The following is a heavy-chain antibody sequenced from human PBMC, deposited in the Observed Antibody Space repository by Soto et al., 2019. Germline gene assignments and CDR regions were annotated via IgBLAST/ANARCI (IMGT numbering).Heavy chain of an antibody. CDR2: ISSSSSTI. D-gene: IGHD4-4*01. Sequence: WESLRLSCAVSGFTFSSYSLNWVRQAPGKGLEWVSYISSSSSTIYYADSAKGRFTISRDNAKNSLYLQMNSLRDEDAAFYYCARGGNRAMGYFDYWGQGTLVTVSS. V-gene: IGHV3-48*02. J-gene: IGHJ4*02. CDR3: ARGGNRAMGYFDY. CDR1: GFTFSSYS.